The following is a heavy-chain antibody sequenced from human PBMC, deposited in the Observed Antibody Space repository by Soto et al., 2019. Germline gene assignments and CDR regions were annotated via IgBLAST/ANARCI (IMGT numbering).Heavy chain of an antibody. D-gene: IGHD3-10*02. CDR1: GFTFSSYG. CDR2: ITIRTGNV. V-gene: IGHV3-48*02. J-gene: IGHJ4*01. CDR3: VRDRDLYRDMFLADL. Sequence: GGSLRLSCAASGFTFSSYGMHWVRQAPGKGLEWLAYITIRTGNVLYADSVRGRFTISADNAENSVILQMNSLRDEDSAVYFCVRDRDLYRDMFLADLWGQGTLVTVSS.